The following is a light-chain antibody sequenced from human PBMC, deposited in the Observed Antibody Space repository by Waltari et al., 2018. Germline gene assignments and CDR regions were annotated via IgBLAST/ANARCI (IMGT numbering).Light chain of an antibody. CDR2: HAS. Sequence: EIALTQSPGTLSLSPGDRATLSCRASQSISKYLAWYQQKPGQAPRLLIYHASSRAAGIPDRFSGSGSGTDFSLSISRLEPEDFAVYYCQHYESLPVTFGQGTKVEIK. CDR3: QHYESLPVT. J-gene: IGKJ1*01. CDR1: QSISKY. V-gene: IGKV3-20*01.